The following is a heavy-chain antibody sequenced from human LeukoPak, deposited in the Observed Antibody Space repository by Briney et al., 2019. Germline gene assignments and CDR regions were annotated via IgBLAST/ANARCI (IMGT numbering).Heavy chain of an antibody. Sequence: GGSLRLSCAASGFTVSSNYMSWVRQAPGKGLEWVSVIYSGGSTYYADSVKGRFAISRDNSKNTLYLQMNSLRAEDTAVYYCARDRAVAGKGYYFDYWGQGTLVTVSS. CDR1: GFTVSSNY. CDR2: IYSGGST. CDR3: ARDRAVAGKGYYFDY. D-gene: IGHD6-19*01. V-gene: IGHV3-66*01. J-gene: IGHJ4*02.